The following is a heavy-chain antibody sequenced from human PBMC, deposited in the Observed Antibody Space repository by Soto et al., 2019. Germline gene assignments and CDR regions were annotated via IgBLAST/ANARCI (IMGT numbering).Heavy chain of an antibody. CDR3: ARADPDASVGY. J-gene: IGHJ4*02. CDR2: ISYSGST. Sequence: SETLSLTCTVSGGSMSSYYWTWLRQSPGRGLEWIGYISYSGSTYYNPFLRSRVTISADTSKNQFSLRMNSMIAADTAVYYCARADPDASVGYWGQGTLVTVSS. D-gene: IGHD2-15*01. CDR1: GGSMSSYY. V-gene: IGHV4-59*01.